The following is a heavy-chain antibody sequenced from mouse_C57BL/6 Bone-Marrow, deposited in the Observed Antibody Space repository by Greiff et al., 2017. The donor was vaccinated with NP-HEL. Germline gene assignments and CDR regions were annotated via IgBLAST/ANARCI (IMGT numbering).Heavy chain of an antibody. J-gene: IGHJ1*03. CDR2: INYDGSST. CDR1: GFTFSDYY. Sequence: EVKLMESEGGLVQPGSSMKLSCTASGFTFSDYYMAWVRQVPEKGLEWVANINYDGSSTYYLDSLQSRFIISRDNAKNILYLQMNSLKSEDTATYYCAREMNFWYFDVWGTGTTVTVSS. V-gene: IGHV5-16*01. CDR3: AREMNFWYFDV.